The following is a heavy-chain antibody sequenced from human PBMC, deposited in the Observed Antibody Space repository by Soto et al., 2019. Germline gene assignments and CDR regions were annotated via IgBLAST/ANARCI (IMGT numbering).Heavy chain of an antibody. Sequence: GGSLRLSCAASGFTFSSYAMSWVRQAPGKGLECVSAISGSGGSTYYADSVKGRFTISRDNSKNTLYLQMNSLRAEDTAVYYCAKVVSSPDSSMIVVADSYYYGMDVWGQGTTVT. CDR3: AKVVSSPDSSMIVVADSYYYGMDV. CDR2: ISGSGGST. V-gene: IGHV3-23*01. CDR1: GFTFSSYA. J-gene: IGHJ6*02. D-gene: IGHD3-22*01.